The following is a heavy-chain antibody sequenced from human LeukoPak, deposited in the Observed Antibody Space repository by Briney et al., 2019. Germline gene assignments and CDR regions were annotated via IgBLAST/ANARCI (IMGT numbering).Heavy chain of an antibody. CDR3: ARQSNDAFDI. CDR1: GYSFTNSW. CDR2: IYPGDSGS. Sequence: GESLKISCKGSGYSFTNSWIAWVRQMPGKGLEWMGFIYPGDSGSRYSPSFQGQVTISVDKSISTAYLQWSSLKASDTAMYYCARQSNDAFDIWGQGTMVTVSS. V-gene: IGHV5-51*01. J-gene: IGHJ3*02.